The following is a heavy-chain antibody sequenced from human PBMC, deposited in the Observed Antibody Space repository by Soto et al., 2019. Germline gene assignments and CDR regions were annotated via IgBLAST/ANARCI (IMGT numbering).Heavy chain of an antibody. Sequence: PSETLSLTCTVSGGSISSSSYYWGWIRQPPGKGLEWIGSIYYSGSTYYNPSLKSRVTISVDTSKNQFSLKLSSVTAADTAVYYCASGPSYYDFWSGYYRTDYYYYGMDVWGQGTTVTVS. V-gene: IGHV4-39*01. D-gene: IGHD3-3*01. J-gene: IGHJ6*02. CDR1: GGSISSSSYY. CDR2: IYYSGST. CDR3: ASGPSYYDFWSGYYRTDYYYYGMDV.